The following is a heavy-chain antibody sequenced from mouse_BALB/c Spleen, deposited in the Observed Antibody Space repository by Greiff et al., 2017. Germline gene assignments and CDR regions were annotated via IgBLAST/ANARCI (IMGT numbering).Heavy chain of an antibody. Sequence: VQLQQSGAELARPGASVKLSCTASGYTFTDYYINWVKQRTGQGLEWIGEIYPGSGNTYYNEKFKGKATLTADTSSSTAYMQLSSLTSEDSAVDFCARSYYGSSLCYAMDYWGQGTSVTVSS. J-gene: IGHJ4*01. CDR3: ARSYYGSSLCYAMDY. D-gene: IGHD1-1*01. CDR2: IYPGSGNT. CDR1: GYTFTDYY. V-gene: IGHV1-77*01.